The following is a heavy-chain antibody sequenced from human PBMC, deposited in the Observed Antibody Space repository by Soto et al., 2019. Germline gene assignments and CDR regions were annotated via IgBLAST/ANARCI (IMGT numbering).Heavy chain of an antibody. CDR1: GFTFSRYA. CDR3: VKVRWELLNNFDY. J-gene: IGHJ4*02. V-gene: IGHV3-23*01. Sequence: PGGSLRLSCAASGFTFSRYAISWVRQAPGKGLQWVSGISGSGGKTYYADSVKGRFTISRDNSKNTLYLQMNSLRAEDTAVYYCVKVRWELLNNFDYWGQGTLVTVSS. D-gene: IGHD1-26*01. CDR2: ISGSGGKT.